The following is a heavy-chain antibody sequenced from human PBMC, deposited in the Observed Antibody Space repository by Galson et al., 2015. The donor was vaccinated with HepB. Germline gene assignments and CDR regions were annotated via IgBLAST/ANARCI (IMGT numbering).Heavy chain of an antibody. CDR1: GFTFSNAW. Sequence: SLRLSCAASGFTFSNAWMSWVRQAPGKGLEWVGRIKSKTDGGTTDYAAPVKGRFTISRDDSKNTLYLQMNSLKTEDTAVYYCTTDLVTMVHNTNWFDPWGQGTLVTVSS. CDR2: IKSKTDGGTT. D-gene: IGHD3-10*01. CDR3: TTDLVTMVHNTNWFDP. J-gene: IGHJ5*02. V-gene: IGHV3-15*01.